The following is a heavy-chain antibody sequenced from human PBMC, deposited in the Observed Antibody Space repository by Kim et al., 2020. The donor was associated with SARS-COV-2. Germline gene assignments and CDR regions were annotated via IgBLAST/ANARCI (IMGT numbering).Heavy chain of an antibody. Sequence: KYYADSVKGRFTISRDNSKNTLYLQMNSLRAEDTAVYYCAKAGGGQLGDYWGQGTLVTVSS. CDR3: AKAGGGQLGDY. CDR2: K. J-gene: IGHJ4*02. D-gene: IGHD6-6*01. V-gene: IGHV3-33*06.